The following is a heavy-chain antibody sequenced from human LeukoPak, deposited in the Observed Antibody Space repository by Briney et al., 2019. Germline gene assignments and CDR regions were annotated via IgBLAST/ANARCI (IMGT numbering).Heavy chain of an antibody. CDR3: AGYDHSNYLAY. V-gene: IGHV4-4*08. CDR2: IHANGDT. D-gene: IGHD4-11*01. Sequence: PSETLSLTCTVSGVSISSNYWSWIRQPPGKGLEWNGLEWIGYIHANGDTNYNPSLNRRVTMSLDSSRRRLSLNLSSLTAADTAVYFCAGYDHSNYLAYWGQGILVTVPS. CDR1: GVSISSNY. J-gene: IGHJ4*02.